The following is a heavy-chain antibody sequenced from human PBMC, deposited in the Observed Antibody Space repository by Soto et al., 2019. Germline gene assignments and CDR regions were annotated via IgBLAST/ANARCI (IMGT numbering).Heavy chain of an antibody. CDR1: GFTFSSYA. D-gene: IGHD3-22*01. V-gene: IGHV3-30-3*01. Sequence: VGSLRLSCAASGFTFSSYAMHWVRQAPGKGLEWVAVISYDGSNKYYADSVKGRFTISRDNSKNTLYLQMNSLRAEDTAVYYCARDWDYYDSSGYYPHWGQGTLVTVSS. CDR3: ARDWDYYDSSGYYPH. J-gene: IGHJ4*02. CDR2: ISYDGSNK.